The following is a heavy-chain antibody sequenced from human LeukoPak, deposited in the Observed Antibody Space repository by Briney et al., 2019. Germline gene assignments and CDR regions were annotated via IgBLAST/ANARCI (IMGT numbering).Heavy chain of an antibody. J-gene: IGHJ4*02. D-gene: IGHD4-17*01. Sequence: SETLSLTCTVSGGSISSGSYYWSWIRQPAGKGLEWIGRIYTSGSTNYNPSLKSRVTISVDTSKNQLSLKLSSVTAADTAVYYCARIYGDYIFDYWGQGTLVTVSS. CDR2: IYTSGST. CDR1: GGSISSGSYY. V-gene: IGHV4-61*02. CDR3: ARIYGDYIFDY.